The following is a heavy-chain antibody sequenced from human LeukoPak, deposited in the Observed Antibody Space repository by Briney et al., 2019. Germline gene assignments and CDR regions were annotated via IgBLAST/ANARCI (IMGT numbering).Heavy chain of an antibody. CDR2: INTNTGNP. CDR1: GYTFTSYA. D-gene: IGHD2-15*01. V-gene: IGHV7-4-1*02. Sequence: ASVKVSCKASGYTFTSYAMNWVRQAPGQGLEWMGWINTNTGNPTYAQGFTGRFVFSLDTSVSTAYLQISSLKAEDTAVYYCARGLVVVAAREFDSWGQGTLVTVSS. CDR3: ARGLVVVAAREFDS. J-gene: IGHJ4*02.